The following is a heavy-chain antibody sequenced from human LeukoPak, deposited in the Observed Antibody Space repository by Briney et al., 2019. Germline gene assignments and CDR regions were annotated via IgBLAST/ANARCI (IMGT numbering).Heavy chain of an antibody. CDR3: ARGGLRVMVYRLYYMDV. V-gene: IGHV1-2*02. D-gene: IGHD2-8*01. CDR1: GGTFSSYA. Sequence: ASVKVSCTASGGTFSSYAISWVRQAPGQGLEWMGWINPNSGGTNYAQKFQGRVTMTRDTSISTAYMELTRLRSDDTAVYYCARGGLRVMVYRLYYMDVWGKGTTVTVSS. CDR2: INPNSGGT. J-gene: IGHJ6*03.